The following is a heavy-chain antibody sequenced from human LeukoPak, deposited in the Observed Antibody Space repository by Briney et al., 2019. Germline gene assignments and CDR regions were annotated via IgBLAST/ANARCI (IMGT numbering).Heavy chain of an antibody. CDR3: ARGSVVKEAFDI. CDR2: IKSDGSNT. D-gene: IGHD3-22*01. V-gene: IGHV3-74*01. Sequence: GGSLRLSCAASGFTFSSYWMHWVRQAPGKGLVWVSRIKSDGSNTNYADSVKGRFTISRDNAKNTLHLQMNSLRAEDTAVYYCARGSVVKEAFDIWGQGTMVTVSS. CDR1: GFTFSSYW. J-gene: IGHJ3*02.